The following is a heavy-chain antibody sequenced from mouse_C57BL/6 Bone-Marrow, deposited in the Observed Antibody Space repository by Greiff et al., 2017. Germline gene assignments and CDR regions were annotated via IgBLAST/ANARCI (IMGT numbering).Heavy chain of an antibody. CDR3: AREGIYYYGSSWFAY. D-gene: IGHD1-1*01. CDR2: ISPGSGST. J-gene: IGHJ3*01. Sequence: QVHVKQPGAELVKPGASVKMSRKASGYTFTSYWITWVKQRPGQGLAWIGDISPGSGSTNYNEKFKSKATLTVDTSSSTAYMQLSSLTSEDSAVYYCAREGIYYYGSSWFAYWGQGTLVTVSA. V-gene: IGHV1-55*01. CDR1: GYTFTSYW.